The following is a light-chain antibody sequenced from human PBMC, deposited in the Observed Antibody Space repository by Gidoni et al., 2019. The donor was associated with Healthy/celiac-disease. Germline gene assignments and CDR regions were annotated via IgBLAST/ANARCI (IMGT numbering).Light chain of an antibody. CDR3: QQRSNWPPIT. J-gene: IGKJ5*01. CDR2: DAS. Sequence: DIVLTQSPATLSLSPGERATLSCRASQSVSSYLAWYQQKPGQAPRLLIYDASNRATGIPARFSGGGSGTDFTLTISSLEPEDFAVYYCQQRSNWPPITFGQXTRLEIK. V-gene: IGKV3-11*01. CDR1: QSVSSY.